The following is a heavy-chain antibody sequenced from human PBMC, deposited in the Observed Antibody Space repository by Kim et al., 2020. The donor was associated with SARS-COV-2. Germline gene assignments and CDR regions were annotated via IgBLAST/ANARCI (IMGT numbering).Heavy chain of an antibody. J-gene: IGHJ4*02. CDR1: GGTFSSYA. CDR3: AREAVAGTGVFDY. D-gene: IGHD6-19*01. V-gene: IGHV1-69*13. Sequence: SVKVSCKASGGTFSSYAISWVRQAPGQGLEWMGGIIPIFGTANYAQKFQGRVTITADESTSTAYMELSSLRSEDTAVYYCAREAVAGTGVFDYWGQGTLVTVSS. CDR2: IIPIFGTA.